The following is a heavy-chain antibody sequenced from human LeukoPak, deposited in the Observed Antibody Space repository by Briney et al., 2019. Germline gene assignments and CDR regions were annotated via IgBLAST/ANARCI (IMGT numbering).Heavy chain of an antibody. CDR1: GFTFSSYE. CDR2: ISSSGSTI. V-gene: IGHV3-48*03. CDR3: ARDPPRWLGKGYFDY. Sequence: GGSLRLSCAASGFTFSSYEMNWVRQAPGKGLEWVSYISSSGSTIYYADSVKGRFTISRDNAKNSLYLQMNSLRAEDTAVYYCARDPPRWLGKGYFDYWGQGTLVTVSS. J-gene: IGHJ4*02. D-gene: IGHD6-19*01.